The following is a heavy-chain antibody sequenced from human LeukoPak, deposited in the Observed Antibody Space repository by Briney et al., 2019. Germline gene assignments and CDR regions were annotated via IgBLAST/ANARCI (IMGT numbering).Heavy chain of an antibody. CDR2: IRSKANNYAT. CDR1: GLTFSGSA. J-gene: IGHJ4*02. D-gene: IGHD4-17*01. V-gene: IGHV3-73*01. Sequence: GGSLRLSCAASGLTFSGSAMHWVRQASGKGLEWVGRIRSKANNYATAYTASVKGRFTISRDDSKNTAYLQMNSLKTEDTAIYYCLRHSTVTTVDYFDYWGQGTLVTVSS. CDR3: LRHSTVTTVDYFDY.